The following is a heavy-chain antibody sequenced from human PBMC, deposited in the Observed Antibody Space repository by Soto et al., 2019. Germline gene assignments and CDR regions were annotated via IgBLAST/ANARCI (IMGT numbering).Heavy chain of an antibody. Sequence: QVHLVESGGGVVQPGRSLRLSCAASGFTFNNYAFHWVRQAPGKGLERVALISYDGSKQYYGDSVQGRFTMSRDNSKNTLFLQMNSLRPEDTAVYYCAKTIGLRLGELSPDFWGQGTLVTVSS. CDR3: AKTIGLRLGELSPDF. V-gene: IGHV3-30*18. D-gene: IGHD3-16*02. CDR1: GFTFNNYA. CDR2: ISYDGSKQ. J-gene: IGHJ4*02.